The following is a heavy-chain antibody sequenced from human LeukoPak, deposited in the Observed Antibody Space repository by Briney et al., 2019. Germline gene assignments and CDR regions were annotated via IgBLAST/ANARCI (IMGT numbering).Heavy chain of an antibody. V-gene: IGHV3-7*01. CDR1: GFTVSSYW. D-gene: IGHD4-17*01. J-gene: IGHJ6*03. Sequence: PGGSLRLSCAASGFTVSSYWMSWVRQAPGKGLEWVANIKQDGSEKYYVDSVKGRFTISRDNAKNSLYLQMNSLRAEDTAVYYCARVSSTLTTNYYYMDVWGKGTTVTVSS. CDR2: IKQDGSEK. CDR3: ARVSSTLTTNYYYMDV.